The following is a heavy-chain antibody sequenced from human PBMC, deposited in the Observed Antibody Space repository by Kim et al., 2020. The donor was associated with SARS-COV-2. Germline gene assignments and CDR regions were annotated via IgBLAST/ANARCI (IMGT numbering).Heavy chain of an antibody. D-gene: IGHD4-17*01. CDR1: GYTFTSYY. CDR2: INPSGGST. CDR3: ARASTYGGGFYYYYGMDV. J-gene: IGHJ6*02. Sequence: ASVKVSCKASGYTFTSYYMHWVRQAPGQGLEWMGIINPSGGSTSYAQKFQGRVTMTRDTSTSTVYMELSSLRSEDTAVYYCARASTYGGGFYYYYGMDVWGQGTTVTVSS. V-gene: IGHV1-46*01.